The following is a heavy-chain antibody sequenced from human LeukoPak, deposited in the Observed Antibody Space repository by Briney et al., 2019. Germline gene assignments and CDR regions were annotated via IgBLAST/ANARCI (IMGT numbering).Heavy chain of an antibody. Sequence: PGGSLRLSCVVSGFTFRNFGMHWVRQAPGKGLEWVAVIYYDGSDKYYVDSVKGRFAVSRDNSKNTLYLQMNNLRVEDTAVHHCARDRSQHYFDYWGQGALVTVSS. V-gene: IGHV3-33*01. CDR2: IYYDGSDK. D-gene: IGHD5-18*01. J-gene: IGHJ4*02. CDR1: GFTFRNFG. CDR3: ARDRSQHYFDY.